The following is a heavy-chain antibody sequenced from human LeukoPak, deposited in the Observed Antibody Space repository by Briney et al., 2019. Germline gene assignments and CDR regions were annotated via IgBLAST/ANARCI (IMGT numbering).Heavy chain of an antibody. CDR3: AREEGRDGYNYFDY. D-gene: IGHD5-24*01. Sequence: QPGGSLRLSCAASGFTYSTYAMNWVRQAPGKGLEWVSTISGSDFITYYADSVKGRFTISRDNSKNTVYLQMNSLRAEDTAVYYCAREEGRDGYNYFDYWGQGTLVTVSS. CDR1: GFTYSTYA. J-gene: IGHJ4*02. CDR2: ISGSDFIT. V-gene: IGHV3-23*01.